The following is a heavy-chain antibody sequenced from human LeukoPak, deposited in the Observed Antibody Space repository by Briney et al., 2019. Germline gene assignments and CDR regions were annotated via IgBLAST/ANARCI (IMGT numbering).Heavy chain of an antibody. CDR3: ARRGATVTTDAFDI. Sequence: SVKVSCKASGGTLSSYAISWVRQAPGQGLEWMGGIIPIFGTANYAQKFQGRVTITADESTSTAYMELSSLRSEDTAVYYCARRGATVTTDAFDIWGQGTMVTVSS. CDR2: IIPIFGTA. D-gene: IGHD4-17*01. V-gene: IGHV1-69*13. J-gene: IGHJ3*02. CDR1: GGTLSSYA.